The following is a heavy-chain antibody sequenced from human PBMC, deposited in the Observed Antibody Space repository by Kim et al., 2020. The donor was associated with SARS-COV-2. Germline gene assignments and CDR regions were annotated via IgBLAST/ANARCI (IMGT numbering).Heavy chain of an antibody. V-gene: IGHV3-30*18. J-gene: IGHJ6*02. D-gene: IGHD6-6*01. CDR3: AKDLFLGAARPFDYYYYGMDV. Sequence: GGSLRLSCAASGFTFSSYGMHWVRQAPGKGLEWVAVISYDGSNKYYADSVKGRFTISRDNSKNTLYLQMNSLRAEDTAVYYCAKDLFLGAARPFDYYYYGMDVWGQGTTVTVSS. CDR1: GFTFSSYG. CDR2: ISYDGSNK.